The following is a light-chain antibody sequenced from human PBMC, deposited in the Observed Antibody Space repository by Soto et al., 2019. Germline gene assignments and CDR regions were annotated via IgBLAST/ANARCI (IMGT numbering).Light chain of an antibody. V-gene: IGKV3-11*01. Sequence: EIVLTQSPATLSLSPGERATLSCRASQSVGSYLAWYQHKPGQAPRLLIYGASNRATDIPGRFSGRGSGTDFTLTTSRLESGDSAVYYCQQRYKWPRTFGQGTKMEIK. J-gene: IGKJ2*01. CDR1: QSVGSY. CDR2: GAS. CDR3: QQRYKWPRT.